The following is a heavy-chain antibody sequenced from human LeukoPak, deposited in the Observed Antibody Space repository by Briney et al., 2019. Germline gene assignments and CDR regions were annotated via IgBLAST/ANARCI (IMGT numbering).Heavy chain of an antibody. CDR1: GGPISSGSYY. CDR2: IYTSGST. D-gene: IGHD1-26*01. V-gene: IGHV4-61*02. CDR3: ARDSGSYHYFDY. Sequence: SQTLSLTCTVSGGPISSGSYYWTWIRQPAGKGLEWIGRIYTSGSTNYNPSLKSRVTISVDTSKNQFSLKLSSVTAADTAVYHCARDSGSYHYFDYWGQGTLVTVSS. J-gene: IGHJ4*02.